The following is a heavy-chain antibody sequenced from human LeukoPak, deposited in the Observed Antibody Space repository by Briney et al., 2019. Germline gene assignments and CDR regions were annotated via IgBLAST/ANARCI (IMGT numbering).Heavy chain of an antibody. J-gene: IGHJ4*02. D-gene: IGHD4-23*01. CDR2: IQRNTDGGAT. CDR1: GFTFGYAS. V-gene: IGHV3-15*01. CDR3: TTGALTLGN. Sequence: GGSLRLSCAASGFTFGYASLTWVRQAPGKGLEWVGRIQRNTDGGATDYAAPVQGRFTISRDDSKSTLYLQMNSLKTEDTGVYYCTTGALTLGNWGQGAPVTVSS.